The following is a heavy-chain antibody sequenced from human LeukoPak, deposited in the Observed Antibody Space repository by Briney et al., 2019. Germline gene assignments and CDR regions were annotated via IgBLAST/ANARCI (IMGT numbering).Heavy chain of an antibody. CDR1: GGTFSSYA. J-gene: IGHJ6*02. CDR3: ASVRANHNYYYYGMDV. V-gene: IGHV1-69*04. Sequence: VASVKVSCKASGGTFSSYAISWVRQAPGQGLEWMGRIIPILGIANYAQKFQGRVTITADKSTSTAYMELSSLRSEDTAVYYCASVRANHNYYYYGMDVWGQGTTVTVSS. CDR2: IIPILGIA. D-gene: IGHD3-10*01.